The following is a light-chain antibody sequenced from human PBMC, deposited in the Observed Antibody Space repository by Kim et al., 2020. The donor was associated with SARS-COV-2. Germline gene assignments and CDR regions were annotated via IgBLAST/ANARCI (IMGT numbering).Light chain of an antibody. CDR1: QRIGNW. CDR2: HAS. J-gene: IGKJ5*01. V-gene: IGKV1-12*01. Sequence: ASVGETVTITCRASQRIGNWLAWYQQKPGKAPDLLIYHASDLQTGVPSRFSGSGFGTDFTLTISSLQPEDSAIYYCQQASGFPVTFGQGTRLEIK. CDR3: QQASGFPVT.